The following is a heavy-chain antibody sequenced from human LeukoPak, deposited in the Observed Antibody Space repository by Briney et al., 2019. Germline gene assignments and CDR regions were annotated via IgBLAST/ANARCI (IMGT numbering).Heavy chain of an antibody. CDR3: ARANGYGLLDC. V-gene: IGHV4-39*07. CDR2: IFYSGNT. CDR1: GGSISSSTYY. J-gene: IGHJ4*02. D-gene: IGHD5-18*01. Sequence: SETLSLTCTVSGGSISSSTYYGGWIRQSPGKGLEWIGSIFYSGNTYYNPSLKSRVTISIDTSKNQFSLKLSSVTAADTAVYYCARANGYGLLDCWGQGTLVTVSS.